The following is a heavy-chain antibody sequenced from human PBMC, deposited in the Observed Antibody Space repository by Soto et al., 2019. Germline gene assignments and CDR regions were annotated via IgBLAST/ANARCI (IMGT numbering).Heavy chain of an antibody. D-gene: IGHD3-10*01. CDR3: ARQTEYYYASGRAARLYGMDV. CDR1: GGSISSISSY. V-gene: IGHV4-39*01. J-gene: IGHJ6*02. CDR2: VYYSGST. Sequence: PSETLSLTCTVSGGSISSISSYWGWIRQPPGKGLEWIGNVYYSGSTYSNPSLKSRLTISADTSKNQFSLKLTSMTAADTAVYFCARQTEYYYASGRAARLYGMDVWGQGTTVTVSS.